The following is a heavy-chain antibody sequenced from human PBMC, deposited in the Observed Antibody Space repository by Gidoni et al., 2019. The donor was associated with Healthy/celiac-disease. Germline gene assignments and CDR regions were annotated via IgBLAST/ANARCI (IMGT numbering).Heavy chain of an antibody. CDR3: ARERGRYSSGWYYFDY. CDR2: ISYDGSNK. D-gene: IGHD6-19*01. Sequence: QLQLVEYGGGVFQPVRSLRLSCAASGFTFCSYAMHWVRHAPGKGLEWVGVISYDGSNKYYADSEKGRFNISRDNSKNTLYLQMNSLRAEDKAVYYCARERGRYSSGWYYFDYWGQGTLVTVSS. V-gene: IGHV3-30-3*01. CDR1: GFTFCSYA. J-gene: IGHJ4*02.